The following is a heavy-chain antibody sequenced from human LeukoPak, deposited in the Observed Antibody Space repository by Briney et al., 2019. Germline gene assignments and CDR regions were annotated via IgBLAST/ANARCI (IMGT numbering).Heavy chain of an antibody. Sequence: PSETLSLTCAVYGGSFSGYYWSWIRQPPGKGLEWIGEINHGGSTNYNPSLKSRVTISVDTSKNQFSLKLSSVTAADTAVYYCARRKTVTNYYDYWGQGTLVTVSS. CDR3: ARRKTVTNYYDY. CDR2: INHGGST. CDR1: GGSFSGYY. V-gene: IGHV4-34*01. J-gene: IGHJ4*02. D-gene: IGHD4-11*01.